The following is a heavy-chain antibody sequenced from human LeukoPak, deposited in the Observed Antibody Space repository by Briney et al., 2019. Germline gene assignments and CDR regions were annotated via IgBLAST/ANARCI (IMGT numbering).Heavy chain of an antibody. Sequence: PGGSLRLSCAASGFTFSSYAMHWVRQAPGKGLEWVSVIYTGGTTYYADSVKGRFTISRDNSKNTVYLQMNTLRAEDTAVYYCASRDGYSLGYWSQGALVTVSS. V-gene: IGHV3-66*01. J-gene: IGHJ4*02. CDR3: ASRDGYSLGY. CDR2: IYTGGTT. D-gene: IGHD5-24*01. CDR1: GFTFSSYA.